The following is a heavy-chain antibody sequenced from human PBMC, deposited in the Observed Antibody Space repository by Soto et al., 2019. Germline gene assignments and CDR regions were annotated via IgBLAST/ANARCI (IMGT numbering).Heavy chain of an antibody. CDR1: GGSFSGYY. Sequence: QVQLQQWGAGLLKPSETLSLTCAVYGGSFSGYYWSWIRQPPGKGLEWIGEINHSGSTNYNPSLKSLVTISVDTSKNQFSLKLSSVTAADTAVYYCARGIGVVVPAATDFDYWGQGTLVTVSS. V-gene: IGHV4-34*01. J-gene: IGHJ4*02. CDR2: INHSGST. CDR3: ARGIGVVVPAATDFDY. D-gene: IGHD2-2*01.